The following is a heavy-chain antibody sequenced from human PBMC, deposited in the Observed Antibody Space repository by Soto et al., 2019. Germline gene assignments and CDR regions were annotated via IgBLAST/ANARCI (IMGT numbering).Heavy chain of an antibody. CDR3: ARGPLDY. J-gene: IGHJ4*02. Sequence: GGSLRLSCAASGFAFNNYWMNWVRQAPGRGREWVANINEDGSEKTYVGSVKGRFTISRDNAKKSLDLQMNSLRAGDTAVYYCARGPLDYWGQGTLVTVSS. V-gene: IGHV3-7*03. CDR2: INEDGSEK. CDR1: GFAFNNYW.